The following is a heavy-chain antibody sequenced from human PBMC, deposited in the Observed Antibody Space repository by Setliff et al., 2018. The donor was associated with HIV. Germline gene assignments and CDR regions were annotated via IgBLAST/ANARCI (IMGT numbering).Heavy chain of an antibody. CDR1: GYSFANNW. D-gene: IGHD2-15*01. V-gene: IGHV5-51*01. J-gene: IGHJ3*02. Sequence: PGESLKISCKGSGYSFANNWIGWVRQMPGNGLEWIGIVYPGDSDTRYSPSFQGQVTISADKSISTAYLQWSTLKASDTAMYYCASGALIVIDAFHIWGQGTMVTVSS. CDR3: ASGALIVIDAFHI. CDR2: VYPGDSDT.